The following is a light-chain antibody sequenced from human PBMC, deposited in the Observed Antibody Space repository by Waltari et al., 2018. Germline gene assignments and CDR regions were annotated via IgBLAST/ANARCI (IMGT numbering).Light chain of an antibody. V-gene: IGKV1-39*01. CDR3: QPTYTSLAWT. J-gene: IGKJ1*01. Sequence: DIQMTQSPSSLSASVGNRVTITCRPRQSIAKFLNLYQKKPGKAPDLLIYAASTLQTGVPTRFSGSGSGTDFTLTITSLHPEDFATYYCQPTYTSLAWTFGQGTKVEIK. CDR2: AAS. CDR1: QSIAKF.